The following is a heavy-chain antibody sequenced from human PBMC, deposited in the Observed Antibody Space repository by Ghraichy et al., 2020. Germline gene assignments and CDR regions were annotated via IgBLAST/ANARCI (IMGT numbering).Heavy chain of an antibody. D-gene: IGHD1-14*01. CDR2: IKQDGSEK. J-gene: IGHJ4*02. CDR1: GFTFSSYW. CDR3: TGDPDSEDDY. Sequence: GESLNISCAASGFTFSSYWMTWVRQAPGKGLEWVANIKQDGSEKHYVDSVKGRFTISRDNAKNSLYLQMNSLRADDTAVYYCTGDPDSEDDYWGQGTLVTVSS. V-gene: IGHV3-7*01.